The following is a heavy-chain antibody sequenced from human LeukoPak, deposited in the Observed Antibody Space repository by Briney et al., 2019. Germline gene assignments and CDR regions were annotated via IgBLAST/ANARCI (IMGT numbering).Heavy chain of an antibody. J-gene: IGHJ4*02. CDR3: AGDSSGYYWYFDY. Sequence: SETLSLTCTVSGGPISSHYWSWIRQPPGKGLEWIGYIYYSGSTNYNPSLKSRVTISVDTSKNQFSLKLSSVTAADTAVYYCAGDSSGYYWYFDYWGQRTLVTVSS. D-gene: IGHD3-22*01. V-gene: IGHV4-59*11. CDR1: GGPISSHY. CDR2: IYYSGST.